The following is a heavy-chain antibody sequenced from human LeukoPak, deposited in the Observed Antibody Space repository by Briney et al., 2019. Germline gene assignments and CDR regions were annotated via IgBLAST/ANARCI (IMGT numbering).Heavy chain of an antibody. CDR3: ARVGYSFSPPVGYFDL. CDR1: GFTFSSYS. D-gene: IGHD1-1*01. J-gene: IGHJ2*01. V-gene: IGHV3-21*01. CDR2: ISSSSSYI. Sequence: PRGSLRHSCAASGFTFSSYSMNWVRQAPGKGLEWVSSISSSSSYIYYADSVKGRFTISRDNAKNSLYLQMNILRAEDTAVYYCARVGYSFSPPVGYFDLWGRGTLVTVSS.